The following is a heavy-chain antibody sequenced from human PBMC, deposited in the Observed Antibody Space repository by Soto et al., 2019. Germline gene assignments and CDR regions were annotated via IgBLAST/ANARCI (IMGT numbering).Heavy chain of an antibody. CDR1: GYTFNSYS. J-gene: IGHJ4*02. CDR3: ARGGGYCSSTTCAYLDN. D-gene: IGHD2-2*01. Sequence: GAPVKVSCKTSGYTFNSYSITLVRQAPGQGLEWMGWISGYKGNTNYAQKFQGRITMTTDTSTSTAYMELRSLRSDDTAMYYCARGGGYCSSTTCAYLDNWGQGTLVTVSS. CDR2: ISGYKGNT. V-gene: IGHV1-18*01.